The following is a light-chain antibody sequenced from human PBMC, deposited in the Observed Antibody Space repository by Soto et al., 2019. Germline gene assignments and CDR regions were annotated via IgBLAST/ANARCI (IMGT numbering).Light chain of an antibody. Sequence: PGERATLSCSTSQSVSTYLAWYQQKPGKATRLLIYDASNGATGIPARFSGSGSGTDFTLTISSLEPEDFAVYYCQQRSNWPPITFGQGTRLEIK. CDR1: QSVSTY. CDR3: QQRSNWPPIT. J-gene: IGKJ5*01. V-gene: IGKV3-11*01. CDR2: DAS.